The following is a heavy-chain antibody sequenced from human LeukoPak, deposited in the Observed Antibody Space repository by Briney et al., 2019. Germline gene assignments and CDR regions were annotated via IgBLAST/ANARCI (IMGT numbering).Heavy chain of an antibody. D-gene: IGHD3-9*01. CDR2: IYYSGST. CDR3: ARALRYYDILTRIDY. Sequence: SETLSLTCTVSGGSISSGGYYWSWIRQHPGKGLEWIGYIYYSGSTYHNPSLKSRVTISVDTSKNQFSLKLSSVTAADTAVYYCARALRYYDILTRIDYWGQGTLVTVSS. CDR1: GGSISSGGYY. V-gene: IGHV4-31*03. J-gene: IGHJ4*02.